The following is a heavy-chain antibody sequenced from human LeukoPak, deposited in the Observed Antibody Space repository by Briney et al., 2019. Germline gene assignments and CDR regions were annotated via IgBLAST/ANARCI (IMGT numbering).Heavy chain of an antibody. V-gene: IGHV3-48*01. CDR1: GFTFSNHN. CDR2: ISSTSSTV. CDR3: ATARAYCGGDCNPWGMDV. J-gene: IGHJ6*02. Sequence: PGGSLRLSCAASGFTFSNHNMNWVRQAPGKGLEWVSYISSTSSTVYYADSVKGRFTVSRDNAKNSLYLQMNSLRSEDTAVYYCATARAYCGGDCNPWGMDVWGQGTTVTVSS. D-gene: IGHD2-21*02.